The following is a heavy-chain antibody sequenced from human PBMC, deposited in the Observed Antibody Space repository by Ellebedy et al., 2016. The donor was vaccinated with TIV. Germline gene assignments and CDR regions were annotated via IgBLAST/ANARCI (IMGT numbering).Heavy chain of an antibody. J-gene: IGHJ6*02. CDR3: ARLLGRYYYGSGSYYYYGMDV. Sequence: GESLKISCKGSGYSFTSYWIGWVRQMPGKGLECMGIIYPGDSDTRYSPSFQGQVTISADKSISTAYLQWSSLKASDTAMYYCARLLGRYYYGSGSYYYYGMDVWGQGTTVTVSS. V-gene: IGHV5-51*01. CDR1: GYSFTSYW. D-gene: IGHD3-10*01. CDR2: IYPGDSDT.